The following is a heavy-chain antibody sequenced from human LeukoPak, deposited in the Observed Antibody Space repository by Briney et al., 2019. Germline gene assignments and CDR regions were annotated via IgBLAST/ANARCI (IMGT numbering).Heavy chain of an antibody. V-gene: IGHV4-39*01. CDR1: GGSISGSSHY. CDR2: MYSSGSS. CDR3: ARHPGYYYYYMDV. J-gene: IGHJ6*03. Sequence: SETLSLTCTVSGGSISGSSHYWGWIRQPPGEGMEWIGSMYSSGSSYYNPSLKSRVTMSVDTSKNQFSLKLSSVTAADTAVYYCARHPGYYYYYMDVWGKGTTVTISS.